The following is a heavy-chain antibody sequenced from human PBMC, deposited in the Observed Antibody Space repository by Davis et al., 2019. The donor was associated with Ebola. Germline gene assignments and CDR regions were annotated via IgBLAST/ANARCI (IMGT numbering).Heavy chain of an antibody. CDR1: GGSFSGYY. J-gene: IGHJ4*02. V-gene: IGHV4-34*01. Sequence: GSLRLSCAVYGGSFSGYYWSWIRQPPGKGLEWIGEINHSGSTNYNPSLKSRVTISVDTSKNQFSLKLSSVTAADTAVYYYARGRDFWRNWGQGTLVTVSS. CDR2: INHSGST. CDR3: ARGRDFWRN. D-gene: IGHD3-3*01.